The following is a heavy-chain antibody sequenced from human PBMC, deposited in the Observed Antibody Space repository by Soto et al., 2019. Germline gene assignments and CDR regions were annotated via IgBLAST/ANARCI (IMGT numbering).Heavy chain of an antibody. Sequence: EVQLLESGGGLVQPGGSLRLSCAASGFTFSSYAMSWVRQAPGKGLEWVSAISGSGGSTYYADTVKGRFTITRDNTRNPLDLQMNSPRAEDTAVYYCAKDSSSWDYRGGGGYFQHWGQGTLVTVSS. CDR3: AKDSSSWDYRGGGGYFQH. V-gene: IGHV3-23*01. J-gene: IGHJ1*01. D-gene: IGHD6-13*01. CDR1: GFTFSSYA. CDR2: ISGSGGST.